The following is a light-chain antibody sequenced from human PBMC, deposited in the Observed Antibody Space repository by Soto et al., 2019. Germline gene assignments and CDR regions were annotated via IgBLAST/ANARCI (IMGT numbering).Light chain of an antibody. CDR3: AAWDDSLNGPV. Sequence: QSVLTQPPSASGTPGQRVSISCSGSSSNIGSNTVNWYQQLPVTAPKLLIYSHNQRPSGVPDRFSGSKSGTSASLAISGLQSEDEADYYCAAWDDSLNGPVFGGGTKLTVL. J-gene: IGLJ2*01. CDR1: SSNIGSNT. V-gene: IGLV1-44*01. CDR2: SHN.